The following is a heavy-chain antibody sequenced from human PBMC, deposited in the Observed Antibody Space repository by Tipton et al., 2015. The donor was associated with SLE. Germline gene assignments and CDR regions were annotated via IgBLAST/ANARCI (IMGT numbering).Heavy chain of an antibody. CDR1: GYTLTDYY. CDR2: IDLNTGGT. CDR3: ARLRHPAHFDY. V-gene: IGHV1-2*06. Sequence: QLVQSGADVKKPGASVTVSCKPSGYTLTDYYIHWVRLAPGQGLEWMGRIDLNTGGTKIAQKFLGRVTMTSDTSISTAYINLSNLRSDDTAIYFCARLRHPAHFDYWGQGTLVTVSS. J-gene: IGHJ4*02.